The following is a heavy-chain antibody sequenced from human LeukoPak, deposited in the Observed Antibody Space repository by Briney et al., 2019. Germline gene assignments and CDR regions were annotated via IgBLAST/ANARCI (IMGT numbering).Heavy chain of an antibody. Sequence: GGSLRLSRAASGFIFNNYGLVWVRQAPGKGLEWLSYISSSGSTIYYADSVKGRFTISRDNAKNSLYLQMNSLRAEDTAVYYCARVGYDFWSGYYLDYYYYYMDVWGKGTTVTVSS. CDR1: GFIFNNYG. J-gene: IGHJ6*03. CDR3: ARVGYDFWSGYYLDYYYYYMDV. V-gene: IGHV3-48*04. CDR2: ISSSGSTI. D-gene: IGHD3-3*01.